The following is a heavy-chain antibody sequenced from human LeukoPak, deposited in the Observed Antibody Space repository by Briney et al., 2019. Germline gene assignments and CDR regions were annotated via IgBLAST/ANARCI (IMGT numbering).Heavy chain of an antibody. Sequence: PGGSLRLSCAASGFTFSSYWMTWVRQAPGKGLEWVANINLDGSEKYYVDSVKGRFTISRDNAKNSLYLQMNSLRAEDTAVYYCAKQATRLVSIPIDDWGQGTLVTVSS. V-gene: IGHV3-7*01. J-gene: IGHJ4*02. CDR3: AKQATRLVSIPIDD. D-gene: IGHD3-10*01. CDR2: INLDGSEK. CDR1: GFTFSSYW.